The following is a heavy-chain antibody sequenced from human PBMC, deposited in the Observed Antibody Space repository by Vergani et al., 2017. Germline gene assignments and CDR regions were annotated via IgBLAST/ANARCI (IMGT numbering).Heavy chain of an antibody. V-gene: IGHV4-59*01. CDR1: GGSISSYY. D-gene: IGHD3-22*01. CDR2: IYYSGST. Sequence: QVQLQESGPGLVKPSETLSLTCTVSGGSISSYYWSWIGQPPGKGLEWIGYIYYSGSTNYNPSLKRRVTISVDTSKNQFSLKLSSVTAADTAVYYCARGLEGYYDSSGYYIDYWGQGTLVTVSS. J-gene: IGHJ4*02. CDR3: ARGLEGYYDSSGYYIDY.